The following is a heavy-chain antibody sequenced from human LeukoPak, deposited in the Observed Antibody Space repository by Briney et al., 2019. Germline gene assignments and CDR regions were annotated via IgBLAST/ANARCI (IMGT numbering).Heavy chain of an antibody. J-gene: IGHJ5*02. D-gene: IGHD5-12*01. V-gene: IGHV1-2*02. CDR3: ARDVARVYNWFDP. Sequence: GASVKVSCKASGYTFTSYDINWVRQATGQGLEWMGWINPNSGGTNYAQKFQGRVTMTRDTSINTAYMELSRLRSDDTAVYYCARDVARVYNWFDPWGQGTLVTVSS. CDR1: GYTFTSYD. CDR2: INPNSGGT.